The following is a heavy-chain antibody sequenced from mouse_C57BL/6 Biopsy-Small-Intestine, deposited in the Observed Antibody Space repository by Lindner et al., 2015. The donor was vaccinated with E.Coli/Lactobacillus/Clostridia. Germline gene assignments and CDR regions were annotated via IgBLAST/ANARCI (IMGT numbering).Heavy chain of an antibody. D-gene: IGHD1-1*02. CDR2: IYPRSGDM. J-gene: IGHJ2*01. V-gene: IGHV1-81*01. CDR1: GNTFTTYG. Sequence: VQLQESGAELARPGASVNLSCKASGNTFTTYGISWVKQRTGQGLEWIGEIYPRSGDMYYNEKFKGKATLTADESSSTAYMELRSLTSEDSAVYFCARGVGDYWGQGTTLTVSS. CDR3: ARGVGDY.